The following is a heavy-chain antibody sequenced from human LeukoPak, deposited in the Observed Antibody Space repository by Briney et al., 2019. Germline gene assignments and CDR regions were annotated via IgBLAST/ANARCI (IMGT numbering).Heavy chain of an antibody. CDR3: ARVSGYSGTWYVDY. Sequence: PGGSLRLSCVASGFTFKSYGMHWVRQAPGKGLEWVAIIWYDGSNKYYADFVKGRFTTSRDNSKNTLYLQMNSLRADDTAVYYCARVSGYSGTWYVDYWGQGTLVTVS. V-gene: IGHV3-33*01. CDR1: GFTFKSYG. D-gene: IGHD6-13*01. J-gene: IGHJ4*02. CDR2: IWYDGSNK.